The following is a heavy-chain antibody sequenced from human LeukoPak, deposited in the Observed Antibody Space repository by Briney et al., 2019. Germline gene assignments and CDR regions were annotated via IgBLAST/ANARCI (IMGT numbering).Heavy chain of an antibody. CDR2: IYPGDSDT. J-gene: IGHJ4*02. CDR3: ARRPPGIAALGTGAKFDF. Sequence: GESLKISCKGSGYSFTNYWIGWVRQMPGKGLECMGIIYPGDSDTRYSPSFQGQVTVSADKSISTAYLQWSSLKASDTAIYYCARRPPGIAALGTGAKFDFWGQGTLVTVSS. D-gene: IGHD6-13*01. CDR1: GYSFTNYW. V-gene: IGHV5-51*01.